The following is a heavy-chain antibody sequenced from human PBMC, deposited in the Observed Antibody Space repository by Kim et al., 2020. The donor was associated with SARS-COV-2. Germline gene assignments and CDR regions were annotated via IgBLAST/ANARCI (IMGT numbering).Heavy chain of an antibody. D-gene: IGHD3-9*01. J-gene: IGHJ6*02. CDR1: GFTFSSYS. Sequence: GVSLRLSCAASGFTFSSYSMNWVRQAPGKGLEWVSSISSSSSYIYYADSVKGRFTISRDNAKNSLYLQMNSLRAEDTAVYYCARELDYDILTGYKSYYYYGMDVWGQGTTVTVSS. CDR3: ARELDYDILTGYKSYYYYGMDV. CDR2: ISSSSSYI. V-gene: IGHV3-21*01.